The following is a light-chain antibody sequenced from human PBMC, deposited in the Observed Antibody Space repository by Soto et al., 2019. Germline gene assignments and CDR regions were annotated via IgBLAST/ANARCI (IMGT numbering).Light chain of an antibody. CDR1: KSNIGSGA. Sequence: QSALAQPPSASGTPGQRVTISCSGSKSNIGSGAVNWYQQLPGTAPKLLIYHNNQRPSGVPDRFSGSKSGTSASLAISGLQSEDETDYSCAAWDGSLNGWVFGGGTQLTVL. CDR3: AAWDGSLNGWV. J-gene: IGLJ3*02. CDR2: HNN. V-gene: IGLV1-44*01.